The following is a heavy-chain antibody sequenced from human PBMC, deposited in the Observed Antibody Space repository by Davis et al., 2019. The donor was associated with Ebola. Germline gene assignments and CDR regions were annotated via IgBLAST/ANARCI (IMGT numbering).Heavy chain of an antibody. D-gene: IGHD4-11*01. Sequence: GGSLRLFCAASGFTFSNYAMSWVRQAPGKGLEWVANVNQGATTKNYVDSVRGRFTVSRDDARNSLDLQMNGLRAEDTAVYYCARYYGNFAFVDYWGQGTLVTVSS. CDR2: VNQGATTK. V-gene: IGHV3-7*03. CDR3: ARYYGNFAFVDY. CDR1: GFTFSNYA. J-gene: IGHJ4*02.